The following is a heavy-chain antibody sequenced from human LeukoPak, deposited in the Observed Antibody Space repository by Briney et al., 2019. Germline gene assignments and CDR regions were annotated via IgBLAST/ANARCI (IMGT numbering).Heavy chain of an antibody. CDR2: IIPIFGTT. Sequence: KVSCRSSGGTFNVYAISWVRQAPGHGLEWMGGIIPIFGTTNYAQKFQGRVTITADKSTSTVYRELSSLRSEDTAVYYCARRAAGRDYYYYYYMDVWGKGTTVTVSS. CDR1: GGTFNVYA. CDR3: ARRAAGRDYYYYYYMDV. J-gene: IGHJ6*03. V-gene: IGHV1-69*06. D-gene: IGHD6-25*01.